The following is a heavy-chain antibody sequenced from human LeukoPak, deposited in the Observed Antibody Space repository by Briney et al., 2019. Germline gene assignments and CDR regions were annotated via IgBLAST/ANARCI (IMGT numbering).Heavy chain of an antibody. CDR1: AYTFTSYD. J-gene: IGHJ4*02. Sequence: ASVKVSCKASAYTFTSYDINWVRQATGQGHEWLGWMNPNSGNTGYAQKFQGRVTMTRNTSISTAYMELSSLRSEDTAVYYCTRDHTEAFDYWGQGTLVTVSS. V-gene: IGHV1-8*01. CDR3: TRDHTEAFDY. D-gene: IGHD2-8*02. CDR2: MNPNSGNT.